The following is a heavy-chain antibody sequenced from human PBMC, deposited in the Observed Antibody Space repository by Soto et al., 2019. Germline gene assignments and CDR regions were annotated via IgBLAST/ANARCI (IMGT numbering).Heavy chain of an antibody. CDR1: GDSISYYY. J-gene: IGHJ4*02. CDR3: VSYDRQSGRYSLDY. Sequence: PSETLSLSCTVSGDSISYYYWSWIRQPPGKGLEWIGYVYYDGSTNYNPSLESRVTMSIDTSKKQFSLKLSSVIAADTAVYYCVSYDRQSGRYSLDYWGQGILVTVSS. CDR2: VYYDGST. V-gene: IGHV4-59*01. D-gene: IGHD3-10*01.